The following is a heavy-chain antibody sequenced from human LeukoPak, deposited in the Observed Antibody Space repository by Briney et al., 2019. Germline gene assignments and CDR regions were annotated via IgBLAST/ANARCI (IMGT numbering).Heavy chain of an antibody. CDR3: ARSSTLDNYFAY. V-gene: IGHV1-46*01. J-gene: IGHJ4*02. Sequence: GASVKVSCRASGYTFTSYYMHWVRQAPGQGLEWMGIINPSGGSTSYAQKFQGRVTLTRDTSTSTVYMELSSLRSEDAAGYYCARSSTLDNYFAYSGQGSPATAS. D-gene: IGHD6-13*01. CDR1: GYTFTSYY. CDR2: INPSGGST.